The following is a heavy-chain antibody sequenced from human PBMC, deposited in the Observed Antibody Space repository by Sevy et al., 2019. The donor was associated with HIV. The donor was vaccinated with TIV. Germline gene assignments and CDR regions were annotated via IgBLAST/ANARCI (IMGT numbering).Heavy chain of an antibody. Sequence: GGSLRLSCAASGFTFSKYWMSWVRQAPGKGPEWVANIQEDGSGKYYVDAVKGRFTISRDNAKNSLYLQMNSLRAEDTAVYYCATDPFSVTSSNDYMDVWGKGTTVTVSS. CDR3: ATDPFSVTSSNDYMDV. CDR1: GFTFSKYW. V-gene: IGHV3-7*01. CDR2: IQEDGSGK. J-gene: IGHJ6*03. D-gene: IGHD4-17*01.